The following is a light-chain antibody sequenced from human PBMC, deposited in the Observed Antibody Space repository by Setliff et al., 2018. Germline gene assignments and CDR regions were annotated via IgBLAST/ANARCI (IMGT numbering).Light chain of an antibody. CDR3: CSYAGSGTGV. CDR2: EVN. CDR1: SSDVGAYNL. V-gene: IGLV2-23*02. J-gene: IGLJ1*01. Sequence: QSALAQPASVSGSPGQSITISCTGTSSDVGAYNLVAWYQHHPGKVPKLMIYEVNKRPSGVSTRFSGSKSGNTASLTISGLQAEDEADYYCCSYAGSGTGVFGTGTKVTVL.